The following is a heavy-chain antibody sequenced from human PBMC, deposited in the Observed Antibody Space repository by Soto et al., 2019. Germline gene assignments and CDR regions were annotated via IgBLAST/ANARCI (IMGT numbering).Heavy chain of an antibody. J-gene: IGHJ3*02. CDR1: GYTFTGYY. Sequence: ASVKVSCKASGYTFTGYYMHWVRQAPGQGLEWMGWINPNSGGTNYAQKFQGRVTMTRDTSISTAYMELSRLRSDDTAVYYCARDGVLLWFGESHDAFDIWGQVTLVTVSS. CDR2: INPNSGGT. V-gene: IGHV1-2*02. CDR3: ARDGVLLWFGESHDAFDI. D-gene: IGHD3-10*01.